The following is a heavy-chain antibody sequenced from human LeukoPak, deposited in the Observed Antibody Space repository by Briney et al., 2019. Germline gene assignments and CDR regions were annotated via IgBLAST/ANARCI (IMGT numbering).Heavy chain of an antibody. CDR2: RYYRSKWYN. CDR3: ARAAEANWGSYYFDY. D-gene: IGHD7-27*01. V-gene: IGHV6-1*01. CDR1: GDSVSSNSAA. J-gene: IGHJ4*02. Sequence: SQTLSLTCAISGDSVSSNSAAWNWIRQAPSRGLEWLGRRYYRSKWYNDYAVSVKSRITINPDTSKNQFSLQLNSVTPEDTAVYYCARAAEANWGSYYFDYWGQGTLVTVSS.